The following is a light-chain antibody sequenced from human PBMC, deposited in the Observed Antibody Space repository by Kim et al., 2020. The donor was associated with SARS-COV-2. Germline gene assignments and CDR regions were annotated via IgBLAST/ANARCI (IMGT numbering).Light chain of an antibody. CDR3: AAWDVSLNGVV. Sequence: QLVLTQPPSASGTPGQRVTIFCSGSDSNIGGNTVNWYQHLPGTAPKLLIYLNNQRPSGVPDRFSGSKSGTSASLAISGLQSEDEADYYCAAWDVSLNGVVFGGGTQLTVL. CDR2: LNN. CDR1: DSNIGGNT. V-gene: IGLV1-44*01. J-gene: IGLJ2*01.